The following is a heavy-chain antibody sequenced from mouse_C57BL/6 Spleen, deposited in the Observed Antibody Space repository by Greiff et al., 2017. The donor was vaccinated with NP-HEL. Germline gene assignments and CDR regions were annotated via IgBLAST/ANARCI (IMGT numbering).Heavy chain of an antibody. CDR3: TRYPDAMVY. CDR1: GYTFTDYD. J-gene: IGHJ4*01. Sequence: QVQLQQSGAELVRPGASVTLSCKASGYTFTDYDMHWVKQTPVHGLEWIGAIDPENGGTAYNQKFKGKAILTADKYSSTAYLELRSLTSEDSAVYYSTRYPDAMVYWGKGTSVTVSS. CDR2: IDPENGGT. V-gene: IGHV1-15*01.